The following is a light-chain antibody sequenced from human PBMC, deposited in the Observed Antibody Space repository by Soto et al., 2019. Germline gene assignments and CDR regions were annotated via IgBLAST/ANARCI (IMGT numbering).Light chain of an antibody. V-gene: IGKV3-15*01. Sequence: EIEITQSPATLPVSPGERATLSCRASQSVSTKLAWYQQKPGQAPRLLIYGASTRAPGFPARFTGSGSGTEFTLTIRSLQSEDFAVYYCQQYNDWPSNTFGQGTKLEIK. CDR1: QSVSTK. CDR3: QQYNDWPSNT. CDR2: GAS. J-gene: IGKJ2*01.